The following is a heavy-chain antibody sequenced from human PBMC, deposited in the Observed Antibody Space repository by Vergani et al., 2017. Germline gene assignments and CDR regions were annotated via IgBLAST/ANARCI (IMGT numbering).Heavy chain of an antibody. CDR3: TRHGANWNDEDWFDP. D-gene: IGHD1-20*01. CDR2: IRSKANSYAT. Sequence: EVQLVESGGGLVQPGGSLKLSCAASGFTFSGSAMHWVRQASGKGLEWVGRIRSKANSYATAYAASVKGRFTISRDDSKNTAYLQMTSLKTEDTAVYYCTRHGANWNDEDWFDPWGQGTLVTVSS. V-gene: IGHV3-73*01. CDR1: GFTFSGSA. J-gene: IGHJ5*02.